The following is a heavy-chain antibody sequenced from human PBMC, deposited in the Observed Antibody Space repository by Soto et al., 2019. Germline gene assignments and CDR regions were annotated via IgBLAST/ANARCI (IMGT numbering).Heavy chain of an antibody. D-gene: IGHD1-26*01. CDR2: IGTAGDP. V-gene: IGHV3-13*05. Sequence: EVQLVESGGGLVQPGGSLRLSCAASGFTFSSYDMHWVRQATGKGLEWVSAIGTAGDPYYQGSVKGRFTISRENAKNSLYLQMNSLCAGDTAVYYCASGAYSGSSYYDYYGLDVWGQGTTVTVSS. CDR3: ASGAYSGSSYYDYYGLDV. CDR1: GFTFSSYD. J-gene: IGHJ6*02.